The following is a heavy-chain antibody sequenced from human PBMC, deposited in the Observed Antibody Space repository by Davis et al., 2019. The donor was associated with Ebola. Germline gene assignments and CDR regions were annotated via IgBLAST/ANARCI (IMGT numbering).Heavy chain of an antibody. CDR1: GGSISSYY. Sequence: MPSETLSLTCTVSGGSISSYYWSWIRQPPGKGLEWIGYIYYSGSTNYNPSLKSRVTISVDTSKNQFSLKLSSVTAADTAVYYCARGGHYYDSSGYYLLYGTDVWGQGTTVTVSS. V-gene: IGHV4-59*01. J-gene: IGHJ6*02. CDR3: ARGGHYYDSSGYYLLYGTDV. CDR2: IYYSGST. D-gene: IGHD3-22*01.